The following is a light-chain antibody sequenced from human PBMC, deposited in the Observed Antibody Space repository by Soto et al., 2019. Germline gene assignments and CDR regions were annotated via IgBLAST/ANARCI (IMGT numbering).Light chain of an antibody. CDR1: SSDVGGYNY. J-gene: IGLJ2*01. V-gene: IGLV2-14*01. CDR2: DVS. CDR3: CSCTSSSTVV. Sequence: QSALTQPASVSGSPGQSITISCTGTSSDVGGYNYVSWYQQHPGKAPKLMIYDVSNRPSGVSNRFSGSKSGNTASLTISGLQAEDEADYYCCSCTSSSTVVFGGGTKLTV.